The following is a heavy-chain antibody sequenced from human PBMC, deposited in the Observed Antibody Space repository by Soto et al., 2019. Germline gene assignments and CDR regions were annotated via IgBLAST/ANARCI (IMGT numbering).Heavy chain of an antibody. V-gene: IGHV3-48*02. Sequence: GGSLRLSCAASGFTFSSYSMNWVRQAPGKGLEWVSYISSSSSTIYYADSVKGRFTISRDNAKNSLYLQMNSLRDEDTAVYYCARALYSSSSGGIDYWGQGTLVTVSS. D-gene: IGHD6-6*01. J-gene: IGHJ4*02. CDR1: GFTFSSYS. CDR3: ARALYSSSSGGIDY. CDR2: ISSSSSTI.